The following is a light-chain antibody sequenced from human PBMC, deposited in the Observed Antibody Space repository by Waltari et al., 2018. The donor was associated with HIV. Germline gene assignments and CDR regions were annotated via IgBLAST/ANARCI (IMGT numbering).Light chain of an antibody. CDR3: CSYAGSYTYV. CDR1: SSDVGGYHY. Sequence: QSALTQPRSVSGSPGQSVTISCTGTSSDVGGYHYVSWYQQHPGKVPQLVIYDVSKRPSGVPDSFSGSKSANTASLTISGLQAEDEADYYCCSYAGSYTYVFGTGTKVTVL. J-gene: IGLJ1*01. V-gene: IGLV2-11*01. CDR2: DVS.